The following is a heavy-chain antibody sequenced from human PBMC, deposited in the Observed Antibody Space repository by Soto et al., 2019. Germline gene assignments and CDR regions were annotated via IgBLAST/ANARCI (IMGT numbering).Heavy chain of an antibody. CDR3: ARHVEVRSGLFEDYYHYGMDV. J-gene: IGHJ6*02. V-gene: IGHV5-10-1*01. CDR1: GYSFTSYW. Sequence: GESRTISCKGSGYSFTSYWISWVRQMPGKGLEWMGRIDPSDSYTNYSPSFQGHVTISADKSISTAYLQWSSLKASDTAMYYCARHVEVRSGLFEDYYHYGMDVWGQGTTVTVSS. CDR2: IDPSDSYT. D-gene: IGHD2-15*01.